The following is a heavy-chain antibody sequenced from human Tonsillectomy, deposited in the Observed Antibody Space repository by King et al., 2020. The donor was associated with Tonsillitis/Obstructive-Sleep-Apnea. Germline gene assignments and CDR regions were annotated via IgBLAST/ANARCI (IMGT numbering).Heavy chain of an antibody. D-gene: IGHD2-2*01. Sequence: VQLVESGPELKKPGASVKVSCKASGYTFTRYAMNCVRQAPGQGLEWMGWINTNTGNPTYAQGFTGRFVFSLDTSVSTAYLKISSLNAEDTAVYYCVRPDIVVVLLYSAGGTFDIWGRGKVVTVPP. CDR2: INTNTGNP. CDR3: VRPDIVVVLLYSAGGTFDI. V-gene: IGHV7-4-1*02. CDR1: GYTFTRYA. J-gene: IGHJ3*02.